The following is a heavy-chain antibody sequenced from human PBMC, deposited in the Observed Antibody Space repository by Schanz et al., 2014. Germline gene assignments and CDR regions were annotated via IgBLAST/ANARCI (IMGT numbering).Heavy chain of an antibody. J-gene: IGHJ4*02. CDR2: INVGNGNM. CDR3: ARDFSAYVGNYFDY. V-gene: IGHV1-3*01. CDR1: GYTFTSYS. D-gene: IGHD5-12*01. Sequence: QVQLVQSGAEVKKPGASVKVSCKASGYTFTSYSIHWVRQAPGQGLEWMGWINVGNGNMKYSQKFQGRVTITRDTSASTAYMELTSLRSEDTAVYFCARDFSAYVGNYFDYWGQGPLVTVSS.